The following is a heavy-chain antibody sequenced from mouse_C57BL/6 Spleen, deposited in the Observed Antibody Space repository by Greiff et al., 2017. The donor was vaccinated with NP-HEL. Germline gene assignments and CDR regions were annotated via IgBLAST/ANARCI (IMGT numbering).Heavy chain of an antibody. CDR1: GYTFTSYG. D-gene: IGHD2-4*01. CDR3: ARDGGLRRSYAMDY. V-gene: IGHV1-81*01. CDR2: IYPRSGNT. Sequence: QVQLQQSGAELARPGASVKLSCKASGYTFTSYGISWVKQRTGQGLEWIGEIYPRSGNTYYNEKFKGKATLTADKSSSTAYMELRSLTSEDSAVYFCARDGGLRRSYAMDYWGQGTSVTVSS. J-gene: IGHJ4*01.